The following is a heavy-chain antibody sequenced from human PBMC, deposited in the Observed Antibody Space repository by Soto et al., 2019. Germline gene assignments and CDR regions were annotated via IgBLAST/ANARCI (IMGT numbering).Heavy chain of an antibody. D-gene: IGHD2-15*01. CDR3: ARTPSSGYCSGGSCYSVGWFDP. Sequence: QVQLQESGPGLVKPSQTLSLTCTVSGGSISSGGYYWSWIRQHPGKGLEWIGYIYYSGSTYSNPSLKSRVTISVDTSKNHFSLKLSSVTAADTAVYYCARTPSSGYCSGGSCYSVGWFDPWGQGTLVTVSS. CDR2: IYYSGST. J-gene: IGHJ5*02. V-gene: IGHV4-31*03. CDR1: GGSISSGGYY.